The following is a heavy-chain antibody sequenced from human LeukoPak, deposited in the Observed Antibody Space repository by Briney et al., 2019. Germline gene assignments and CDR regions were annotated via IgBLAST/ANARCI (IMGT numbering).Heavy chain of an antibody. CDR3: ARDPHCRDTCCPKAFDY. J-gene: IGHJ4*02. Sequence: ASVKVSCKASGYTLTGYYMHWVRQAPGQGLEWMGWINPNSGGTNYAQKFQGRVTMTRDTSISTAYMELSRLRSEDTAVYYCARDPHCRDTCCPKAFDYWGQGTLVTVSS. CDR1: GYTLTGYY. D-gene: IGHD2-2*01. CDR2: INPNSGGT. V-gene: IGHV1-2*02.